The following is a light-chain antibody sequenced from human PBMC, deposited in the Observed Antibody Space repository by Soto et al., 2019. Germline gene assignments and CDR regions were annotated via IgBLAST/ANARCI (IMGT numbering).Light chain of an antibody. CDR2: GVS. CDR1: RSDVGGYNY. J-gene: IGLJ1*01. CDR3: CSYAGTPYV. Sequence: QSALTQPRSVSAPPGQSVTISCTGTRSDVGGYNYVSWYQHHPGKAPKLMIYGVSARPSGVPDRFSGSKSGNTASLTISGLQAEDEADYYCCSYAGTPYVFGTGTKVTVL. V-gene: IGLV2-11*01.